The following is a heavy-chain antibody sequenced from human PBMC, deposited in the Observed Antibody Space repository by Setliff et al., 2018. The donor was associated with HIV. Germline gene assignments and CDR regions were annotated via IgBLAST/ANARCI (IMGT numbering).Heavy chain of an antibody. CDR1: GQSISGYY. Sequence: TLSLTCAVYGQSISGYYWSWIRQTPGKGLEWIGEITPSGATNYLPYLKSRVTMSLDTSKNQFSLKMTSVTAADTALYYCSNWNTTIDEDAWGQGTLVTVSS. V-gene: IGHV4-34*01. CDR2: ITPSGAT. J-gene: IGHJ5*02. D-gene: IGHD5-18*01. CDR3: SNWNTTIDEDA.